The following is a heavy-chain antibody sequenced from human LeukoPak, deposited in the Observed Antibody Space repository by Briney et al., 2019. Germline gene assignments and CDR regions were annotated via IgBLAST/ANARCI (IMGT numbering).Heavy chain of an antibody. CDR1: GFTFSTYS. CDR3: TTDQIAVAGVLPYYYYYMDV. J-gene: IGHJ6*03. CDR2: ISSSSSTI. Sequence: GGSLRLSCAASGFTFSTYSMNWVRQAPGKGLEWVSYISSSSSTIYYADSVKGRFTISKDNAKNSLYLQMNSLRAEDTAVYYCTTDQIAVAGVLPYYYYYMDVWGKGTTVTVSS. V-gene: IGHV3-48*01. D-gene: IGHD6-19*01.